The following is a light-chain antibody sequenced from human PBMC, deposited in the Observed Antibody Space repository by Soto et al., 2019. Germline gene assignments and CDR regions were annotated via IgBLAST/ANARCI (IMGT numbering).Light chain of an antibody. CDR1: QSVSSSY. Sequence: ESVLTQSPVTLWLSRVEKATLSCRASQSVSSSYLAWYQQKPGQAPRLLIYGASSRATGIPDRFSGSGSGTDFTLTVSRLEPEDFALYYCQQFGSSSWTLGQGTKVEIK. CDR3: QQFGSSSWT. CDR2: GAS. V-gene: IGKV3-20*01. J-gene: IGKJ1*01.